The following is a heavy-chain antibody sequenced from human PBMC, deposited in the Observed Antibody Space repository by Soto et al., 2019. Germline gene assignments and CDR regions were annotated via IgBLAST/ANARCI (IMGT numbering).Heavy chain of an antibody. CDR3: ARVERGTATTVVNAFDC. CDR1: GGFVSSGSYY. CDR2: MSHSGGT. Sequence: QVQLQQWGAGLLKPSETLSLTCAVYGGFVSSGSYYWSWIRQPPGKGLGWIGEMSHSGGTHFNPSLTSRVAILVDTSKNQFALKMRSVTAAATAVYYCARVERGTATTVVNAFDCWGPGTMVTVSS. V-gene: IGHV4-34*01. J-gene: IGHJ3*01. D-gene: IGHD1-1*01.